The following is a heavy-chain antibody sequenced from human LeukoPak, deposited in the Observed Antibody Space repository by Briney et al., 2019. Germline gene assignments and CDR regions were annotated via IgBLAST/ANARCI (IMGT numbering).Heavy chain of an antibody. CDR2: IYTSGST. J-gene: IGHJ5*02. CDR1: GGSISSYY. CDR3: ARGSISMIVVVSYNWFDP. D-gene: IGHD3-22*01. Sequence: SETLSLTCTVSGGSISSYYWSWIRQPAGKGLEWIGRIYTSGSTNYNPSLKSRVTMSVDTSKNQFSLKLSSVTAADTAVYYCARGSISMIVVVSYNWFDPWGQGTLVTVSS. V-gene: IGHV4-4*07.